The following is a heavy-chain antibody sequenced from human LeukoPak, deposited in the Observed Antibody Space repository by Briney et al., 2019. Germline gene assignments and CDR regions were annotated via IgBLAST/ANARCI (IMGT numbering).Heavy chain of an antibody. J-gene: IGHJ4*02. CDR1: GFTFSSYS. CDR3: ARDHPTTVTTMDPFDY. V-gene: IGHV3-21*01. CDR2: ISSSSSYI. Sequence: GGSLSLSCAASGFTFSSYSMNWVRQAPGKGLEWVSSISSSSSYIYYADSVKGRFTISKDNAKNSLYLQMNSLRAEDTAVYYCARDHPTTVTTMDPFDYWGQGTLVTVSS. D-gene: IGHD4-17*01.